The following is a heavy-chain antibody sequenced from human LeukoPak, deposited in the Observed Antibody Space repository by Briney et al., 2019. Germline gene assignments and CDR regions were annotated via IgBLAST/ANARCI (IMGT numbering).Heavy chain of an antibody. CDR2: IWNDGTNK. D-gene: IGHD2-2*01. CDR3: ARDYCSSTSCSFDY. J-gene: IGHJ4*02. Sequence: SGGSLRLSCAASGFTFSSYGMHWVRQAPGKGLEWVAVIWNDGTNKYYADSVKGRFTISRDNSKNTLYLQMNSLRAEDTAVYYCARDYCSSTSCSFDYWGQGTLVTVSS. CDR1: GFTFSSYG. V-gene: IGHV3-33*01.